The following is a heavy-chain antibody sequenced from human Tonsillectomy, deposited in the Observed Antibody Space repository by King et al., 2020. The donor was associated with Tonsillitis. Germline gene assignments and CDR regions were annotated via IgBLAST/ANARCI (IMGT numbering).Heavy chain of an antibody. J-gene: IGHJ4*02. D-gene: IGHD3-3*01. CDR2: ISYDGSNK. V-gene: IGHV3-30*18. CDR1: GFTFSSYG. Sequence: VQLVESGGGVVQPGRSLRLSCAASGFTFSSYGMHWVRQAPGKGLEWVALISYDGSNKYYADSVKGRFTISRDNSKNTLYLQMNSLRAEDTAVYYCAKDAVLRFLQWFEYFDYWGQGSLVTVSS. CDR3: AKDAVLRFLQWFEYFDY.